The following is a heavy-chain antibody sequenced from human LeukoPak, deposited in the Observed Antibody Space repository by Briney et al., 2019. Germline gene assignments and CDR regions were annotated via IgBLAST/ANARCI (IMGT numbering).Heavy chain of an antibody. Sequence: GGSLRLSCAASGFTFSSYSMNWVRQAPGKGLEWVSSISSSSYIYYADSVKGRFTISRDNAKNTLYLQMNSLRAEDTALYYCAKNSGAGYYYYMDVWGKGTTVTVSS. CDR1: GFTFSSYS. CDR2: ISSSSYI. V-gene: IGHV3-21*04. D-gene: IGHD2/OR15-2a*01. J-gene: IGHJ6*03. CDR3: AKNSGAGYYYYMDV.